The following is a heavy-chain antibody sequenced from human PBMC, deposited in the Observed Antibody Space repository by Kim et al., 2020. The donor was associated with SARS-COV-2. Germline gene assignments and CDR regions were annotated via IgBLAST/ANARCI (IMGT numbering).Heavy chain of an antibody. Sequence: GGSLRLSCAASGFTFSSYAMHWVRQAPGKGLEWVAVISYDGSNKYYADSVKGRFTISRDNSKNTLYLQMNSLRAEDTAVYYCARAQQLVLYYYYGMDVWGQGTTVTVSS. CDR2: ISYDGSNK. CDR3: ARAQQLVLYYYYGMDV. J-gene: IGHJ6*02. V-gene: IGHV3-30*04. D-gene: IGHD6-13*01. CDR1: GFTFSSYA.